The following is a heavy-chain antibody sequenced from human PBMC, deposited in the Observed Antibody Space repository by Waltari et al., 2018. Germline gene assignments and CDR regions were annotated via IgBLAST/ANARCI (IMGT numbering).Heavy chain of an antibody. CDR3: ATHPPSQLGVVLNWFDP. Sequence: QLQLQESGPGLVKHSETLSLTCPVSGGSISSSPLFWGWIRQPLGKGLGWLGSIYDSGTTYYNPSLKSRVTISVDTSKNQFSLKVNSVTAADTAVYYCATHPPSQLGVVLNWFDPWGQGILVTVSS. CDR2: IYDSGTT. J-gene: IGHJ5*02. D-gene: IGHD3-16*01. V-gene: IGHV4-39*01. CDR1: GGSISSSPLF.